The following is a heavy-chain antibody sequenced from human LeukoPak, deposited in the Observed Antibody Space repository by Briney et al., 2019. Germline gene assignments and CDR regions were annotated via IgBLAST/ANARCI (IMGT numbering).Heavy chain of an antibody. CDR3: ASPRGDDSGGYYTWYFHH. CDR2: IYYSGST. V-gene: IGHV4-30-4*08. J-gene: IGHJ1*01. Sequence: SQTLSLTCTVSGGSISSGDYYWSWIRQPPGKGLEWIGHIYYSGSTFYNPSLKSRVTISGDTSKNQFSLKLSSVTAADTAVYFCASPRGDDSGGYYTWYFHHWGQGILVTVSS. CDR1: GGSISSGDYY. D-gene: IGHD3-22*01.